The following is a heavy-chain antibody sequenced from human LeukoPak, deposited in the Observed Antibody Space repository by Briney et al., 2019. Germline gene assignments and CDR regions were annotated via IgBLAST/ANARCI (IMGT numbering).Heavy chain of an antibody. CDR1: GGSFSGNY. CDR3: ARVIGYCSSTSCFGYFDY. V-gene: IGHV4-34*01. Sequence: SETLSLTCAVDGGSFSGNYWSWIRQPPGKGLEWVGEINHSGSTNYNPSLKSRVTTSVDTSKNQLSLKLSSVTAADTAVYYCARVIGYCSSTSCFGYFDYWGQGTLVTVSS. J-gene: IGHJ4*02. CDR2: INHSGST. D-gene: IGHD2-2*01.